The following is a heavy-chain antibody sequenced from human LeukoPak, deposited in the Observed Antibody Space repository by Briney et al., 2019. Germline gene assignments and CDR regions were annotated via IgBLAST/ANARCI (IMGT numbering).Heavy chain of an antibody. CDR1: GYTFTSYY. CDR3: ARGDSSGWQTLFDY. V-gene: IGHV1-46*01. D-gene: IGHD6-19*01. Sequence: ASVKVSCKASGYTFTSYYIHWVRQAPGQGLEWMGIINPSDGSTNDVQTFQGRVTMTRDTSTSTVYMELSSLRSEDTAVYYCARGDSSGWQTLFDYWGQGTLVTVSS. J-gene: IGHJ4*02. CDR2: INPSDGST.